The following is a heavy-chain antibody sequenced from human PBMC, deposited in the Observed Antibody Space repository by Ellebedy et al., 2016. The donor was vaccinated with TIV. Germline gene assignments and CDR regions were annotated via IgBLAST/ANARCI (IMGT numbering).Heavy chain of an antibody. Sequence: GGSLRLSXAASGFFVTDSYMSWVRQAPGKGLEWVAAIYRGGSTFYADSVAGRFTISRHKSKNTLFLQMKSLRPEDTAVYFCARLEIVAEPAPDPVDLWGQGTMVTVSS. CDR1: GFFVTDSY. J-gene: IGHJ3*01. V-gene: IGHV3-53*04. CDR2: IYRGGST. D-gene: IGHD2/OR15-2a*01. CDR3: ARLEIVAEPAPDPVDL.